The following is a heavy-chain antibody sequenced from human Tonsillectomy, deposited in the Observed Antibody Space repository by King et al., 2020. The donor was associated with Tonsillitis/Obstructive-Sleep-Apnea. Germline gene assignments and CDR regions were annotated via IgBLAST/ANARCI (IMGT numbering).Heavy chain of an antibody. CDR3: TTDLPYYDFGDY. CDR2: LKSKTDGGTT. J-gene: IGHJ4*02. Sequence: DVQLVESGGGLVKPGGSLRLSCAASGFTFSNAWMSWVRQAPGKGLEWVGRLKSKTDGGTTDYAAPVKGRFTISRDDSKNTLYLQMNSLKTEDTAVYYCTTDLPYYDFGDYWGQGTLVTVSS. D-gene: IGHD3-3*01. V-gene: IGHV3-15*01. CDR1: GFTFSNAW.